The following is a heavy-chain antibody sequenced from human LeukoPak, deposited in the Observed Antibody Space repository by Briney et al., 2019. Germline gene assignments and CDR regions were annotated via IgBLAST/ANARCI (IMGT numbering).Heavy chain of an antibody. CDR2: IRYDGSNK. CDR3: AKHKTWSAFNWFDL. CDR1: GFTFSSYG. V-gene: IGHV3-30*02. J-gene: IGHJ5*02. D-gene: IGHD3-3*01. Sequence: PGGSLRLSCAASGFTFSSYGMHWVRQAPGKGMEWVAFIRYDGSNKYYADSVKGRFTISRDNSKNTLYLQMNSLRAEDTAVYYCAKHKTWSAFNWFDLWGQGTLVTVSS.